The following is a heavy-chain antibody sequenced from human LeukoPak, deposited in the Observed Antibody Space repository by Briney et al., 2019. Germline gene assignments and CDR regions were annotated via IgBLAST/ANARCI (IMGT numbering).Heavy chain of an antibody. Sequence: SVKVSCKASGGTFSSYAISWVRQAPGQGLEWMGRIIPILGIANYAQKFQGRVTITADKSTSTAYMELSSLRSEDTAVYYCARSEVVVITTSAFDIWGQGTMVTVSS. CDR3: ARSEVVVITTSAFDI. V-gene: IGHV1-69*04. D-gene: IGHD3-22*01. CDR1: GGTFSSYA. J-gene: IGHJ3*02. CDR2: IIPILGIA.